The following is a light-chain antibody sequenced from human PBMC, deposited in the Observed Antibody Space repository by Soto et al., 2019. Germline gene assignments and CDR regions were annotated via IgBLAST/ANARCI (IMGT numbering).Light chain of an antibody. V-gene: IGLV2-8*01. CDR2: EVS. Sequence: QSALTQPASVSGSPGQSITISCTGSSSDVGSYNLVSWYQHHPGKAPKLIIYEVSKRPSGVPDRFSGSKSGNTASLTVSGLQAEDEADYYCSSYAGSNNVVFGGGTKLTVL. CDR1: SSDVGSYNL. CDR3: SSYAGSNNVV. J-gene: IGLJ2*01.